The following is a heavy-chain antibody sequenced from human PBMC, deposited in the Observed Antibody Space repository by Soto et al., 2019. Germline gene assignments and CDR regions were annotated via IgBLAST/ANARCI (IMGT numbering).Heavy chain of an antibody. CDR2: INHSGST. CDR1: GGSFSGYY. CDR3: ARGSLHYYGSGSYYKGRFDY. J-gene: IGHJ4*02. V-gene: IGHV4-34*01. Sequence: QVQLQQWGAGLLKPSETLSLTCAVYGGSFSGYYWSWIRQPPGKGLAWIGEINHSGSTNYNPSLKSRVTIPVDTAKDQFSLKLSSVTAADTAVYYCARGSLHYYGSGSYYKGRFDYWGQGTLVTVSS. D-gene: IGHD3-10*01.